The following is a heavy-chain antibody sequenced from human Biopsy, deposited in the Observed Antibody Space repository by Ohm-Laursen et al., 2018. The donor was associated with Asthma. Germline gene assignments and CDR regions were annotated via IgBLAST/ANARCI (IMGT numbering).Heavy chain of an antibody. CDR2: HDHEEGGT. CDR1: GYILTDLS. V-gene: IGHV1-24*01. J-gene: IGHJ4*02. CDR3: ASDFPKDYVRYNFQF. Sequence: SSVKVSCKISGYILTDLSMHWVRQDPGQGLEWMGGHDHEEGGTVNARRFQGRVTMTEDTSTDTAYMELSSLSSDDTAVYYCASDFPKDYVRYNFQFWGQGTLVTVSS. D-gene: IGHD4-17*01.